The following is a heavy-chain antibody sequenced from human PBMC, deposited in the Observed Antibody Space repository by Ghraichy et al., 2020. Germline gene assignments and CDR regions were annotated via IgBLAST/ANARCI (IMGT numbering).Heavy chain of an antibody. J-gene: IGHJ4*02. CDR2: ISSNGLFI. D-gene: IGHD3-10*01. V-gene: IGHV3-21*01. CDR1: GFTSRSYS. Sequence: GGSLRLSCEASGFTSRSYSMHWVRQAPGKGLEWVSLISSNGLFIYYAYSVEGRFTISRDNAKNSVYLQMNSLRAEDTAVYYCTREESVDDRGAFPPGYWGQGALVRVSP. CDR3: TREESVDDRGAFPPGY.